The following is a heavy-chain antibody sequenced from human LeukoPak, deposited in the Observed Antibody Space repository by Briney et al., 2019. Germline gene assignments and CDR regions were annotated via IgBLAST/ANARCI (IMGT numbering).Heavy chain of an antibody. D-gene: IGHD6-19*01. V-gene: IGHV1-8*03. CDR1: GYTFTSYD. CDR2: MNPNSGNT. CDR3: AGSPPEWLVPNDY. J-gene: IGHJ4*02. Sequence: ASVKVSCKASGYTFTSYDINWVRQATGQGLEWMGWMNPNSGNTGYAEKFQGRVTITRNTSISTAYMELSSLRSDDTAVYYCAGSPPEWLVPNDYWGQGTLVTVSS.